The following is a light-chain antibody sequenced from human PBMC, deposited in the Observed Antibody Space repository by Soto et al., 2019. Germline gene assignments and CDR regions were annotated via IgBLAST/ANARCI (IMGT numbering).Light chain of an antibody. CDR1: QSVSSY. V-gene: IGKV3-11*01. CDR2: DAS. CDR3: QQFSSYPLT. Sequence: DIMMTQSPATLSLPPGERATLSCRASQSVSSYLAWYQQKPGQAPRLLIYDASSRATGIPDRFSGGGSGTDFTLTISRLEPEDFAVYYCQQFSSYPLTFGGGTKVDIK. J-gene: IGKJ4*01.